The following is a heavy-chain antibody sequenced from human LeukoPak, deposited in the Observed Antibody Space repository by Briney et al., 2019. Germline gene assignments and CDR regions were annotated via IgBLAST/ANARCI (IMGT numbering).Heavy chain of an antibody. Sequence: SGTLSLTCAVSGGSISSANWWSWVRQPPGKGLEWIGEIHHSGSTNHNPSLRSRVTISVDKSNNQFSLKLSSVTAADTAVYYCARRSSWYFDYWGQGSLVTVSS. J-gene: IGHJ4*02. CDR1: GGSISSANW. V-gene: IGHV4-4*02. CDR2: IHHSGST. D-gene: IGHD6-13*01. CDR3: ARRSSWYFDY.